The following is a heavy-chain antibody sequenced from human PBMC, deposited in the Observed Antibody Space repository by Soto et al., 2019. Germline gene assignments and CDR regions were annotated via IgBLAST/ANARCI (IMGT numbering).Heavy chain of an antibody. J-gene: IGHJ4*02. D-gene: IGHD1-26*01. CDR1: GVTFNTYG. CDR2: IWHDGGKK. CDR3: ASDLGQGNGPFDY. V-gene: IGHV3-33*02. Sequence: HPGGSLRLSCAASGVTFNTYGMHWVRQAPGKGLEWVAVIWHDGGKKYYADSAKGRFTISRDNSKNTLFLQMNSLRAEDTAVYYCASDLGQGNGPFDYWGQGTLVTVSS.